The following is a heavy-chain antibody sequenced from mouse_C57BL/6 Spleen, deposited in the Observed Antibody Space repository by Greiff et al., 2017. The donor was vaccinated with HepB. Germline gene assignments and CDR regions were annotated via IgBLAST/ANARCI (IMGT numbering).Heavy chain of an antibody. J-gene: IGHJ3*01. CDR3: ARGRDDEGFAY. D-gene: IGHD1-1*01. Sequence: LVESGAELVRPGSSVKLSCKASGYTFTSYWMHWVKQRPIQGLEWIGNIDPSDSETHYNQKFKDKATLTVDKSSSTAYMQLSSLTSEDSAVYYCARGRDDEGFAYWGQGTLVTVSA. CDR1: GYTFTSYW. CDR2: IDPSDSET. V-gene: IGHV1-52*01.